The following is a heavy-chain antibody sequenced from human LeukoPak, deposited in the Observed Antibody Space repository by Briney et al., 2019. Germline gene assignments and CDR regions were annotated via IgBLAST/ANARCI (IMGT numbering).Heavy chain of an antibody. J-gene: IGHJ4*02. CDR2: INPNSGGT. CDR3: ARDPERDFWSGYYSDY. V-gene: IGHV1-2*02. Sequence: GASVKVSCKASGYTFTGYYMHWVRKAPGQGLEWMGWINPNSGGTNYAQKFQGRVTMTRDTSISTAYMELSRLRSDDTAVYYCARDPERDFWSGYYSDYWGQGTLVTVSS. CDR1: GYTFTGYY. D-gene: IGHD3-3*01.